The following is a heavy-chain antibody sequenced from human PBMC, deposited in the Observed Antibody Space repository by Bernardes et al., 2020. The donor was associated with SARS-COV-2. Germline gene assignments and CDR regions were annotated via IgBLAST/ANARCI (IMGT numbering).Heavy chain of an antibody. J-gene: IGHJ4*02. Sequence: SEPLSLTCTVSGGSISSSSYYWGWLLQPPGKGLEWIGSIYYSGSTYYNPSLKSRVTISVDTSKNQFSLKLSSVTAADTAVYYCARRGAGVWAYWGQGTLVTVSS. CDR1: GGSISSSSYY. D-gene: IGHD2-8*01. CDR2: IYYSGST. CDR3: ARRGAGVWAY. V-gene: IGHV4-39*01.